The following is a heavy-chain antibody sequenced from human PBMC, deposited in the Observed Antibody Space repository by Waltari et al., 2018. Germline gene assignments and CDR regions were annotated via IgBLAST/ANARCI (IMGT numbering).Heavy chain of an antibody. J-gene: IGHJ4*02. CDR1: GYNFTTYW. CDR3: ASGTEQWLAHYFEH. D-gene: IGHD6-19*01. CDR2: IYPGASDT. V-gene: IGHV5-51*01. Sequence: EVQLVQSGAEVRKPGESLKISYQASGYNFTTYWIGWVRQLPGKGLEWMGIIYPGASDTRYSPSFQGQVTFSADRSINTAYLQWITLGASDTAIYYCASGTEQWLAHYFEHWGQGTPVTVSS.